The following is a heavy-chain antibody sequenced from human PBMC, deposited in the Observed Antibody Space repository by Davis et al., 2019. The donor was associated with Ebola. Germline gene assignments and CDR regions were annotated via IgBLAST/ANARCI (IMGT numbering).Heavy chain of an antibody. CDR2: IHSADIT. J-gene: IGHJ4*02. V-gene: IGHV3-53*01. CDR3: ARGGAFGENDL. Sequence: GESLKISCAASGVIVSSNYMSWVRLAPGKGLECVALIHSADITYYADSVKGRFTISRDTFKNAVYLQMSGLTVEDTAVYYCARGGAFGENDLWGQGARVTVSS. CDR1: GVIVSSNY. D-gene: IGHD3-16*01.